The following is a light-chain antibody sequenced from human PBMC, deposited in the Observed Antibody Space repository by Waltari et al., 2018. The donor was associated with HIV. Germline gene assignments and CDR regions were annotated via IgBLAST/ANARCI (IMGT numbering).Light chain of an antibody. CDR3: LQDYNLPGA. CDR1: QRIDTTS. Sequence: ENVLTQSPATLSVSPGERATLSCRASQRIDTTSVSWYQHKAGQPPRLIIYGASTRASGIPPRFSGSWSGTDFTLTISGLQPEDFASYYCLQDYNLPGAFGQGTRVEIK. V-gene: IGKV3D-7*01. CDR2: GAS. J-gene: IGKJ1*01.